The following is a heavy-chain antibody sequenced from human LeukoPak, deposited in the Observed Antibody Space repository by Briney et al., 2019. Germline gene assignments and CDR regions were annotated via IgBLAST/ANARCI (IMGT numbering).Heavy chain of an antibody. CDR1: GASLSTSSYY. D-gene: IGHD6-6*01. CDR3: ARGQSASSYFDY. Sequence: SETLSLNCTVSGASLSTSSYYWGWIRQPPEKGLEWIGTIYYSGYTDYNPSHKSRVTISVDMSKNQFSLKLRSETAADTAVYYCARGQSASSYFDYWGQGTLVTVSS. V-gene: IGHV4-39*01. CDR2: IYYSGYT. J-gene: IGHJ4*02.